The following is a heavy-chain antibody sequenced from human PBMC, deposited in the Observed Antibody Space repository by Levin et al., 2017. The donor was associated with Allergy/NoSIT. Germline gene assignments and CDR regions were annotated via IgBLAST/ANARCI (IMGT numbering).Heavy chain of an antibody. CDR1: GFTFSSYA. J-gene: IGHJ6*02. D-gene: IGHD3-22*01. CDR3: ARVSGYYIGGYYYYYGMDV. V-gene: IGHV3-23*01. Sequence: GESLKISCAASGFTFSSYAMSWVRQAPGKGLEWVSAISGSGGSTYYADSVKGRFTISRDNSKNTLYLQMNSLRAEDTAVYYCARVSGYYIGGYYYYYGMDVWGQGTTVTVSS. CDR2: ISGSGGST.